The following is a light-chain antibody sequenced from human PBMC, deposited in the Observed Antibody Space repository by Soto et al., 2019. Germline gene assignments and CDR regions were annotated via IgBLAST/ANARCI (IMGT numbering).Light chain of an antibody. CDR1: QSVSSD. CDR2: YTS. J-gene: IGKJ4*01. CDR3: QPGSKLIT. Sequence: IGLSMSAVALSLCRMGRATLSGRASQSVSSDLAWYQQKPGQAPRLLIYYTSTRATGFPARFSGGGSGTEFTLTISSLQSEDFAVYSCQPGSKLITSGGRTKVDI. V-gene: IGKV3-11*01.